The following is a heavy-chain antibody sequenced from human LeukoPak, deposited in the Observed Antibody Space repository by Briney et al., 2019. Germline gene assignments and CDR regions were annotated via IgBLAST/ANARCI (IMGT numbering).Heavy chain of an antibody. D-gene: IGHD7-27*01. CDR2: ISYDGSNK. V-gene: IGHV3-30*03. CDR1: GFTFSVYG. CDR3: ARPYWGYYFDN. J-gene: IGHJ4*02. Sequence: GGSLRLSCAASGFTFSVYGMHWVRQAPGKGLEWVAVISYDGSNKYYADSVKGRFTISRDNSKNTLYLQMNSLRAEDTAVYYCARPYWGYYFDNWGQGTLVTVSS.